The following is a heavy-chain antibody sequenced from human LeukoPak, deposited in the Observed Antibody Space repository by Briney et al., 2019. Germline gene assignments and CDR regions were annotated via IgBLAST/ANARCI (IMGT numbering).Heavy chain of an antibody. CDR2: IKQDGSEK. Sequence: PGGSLRLSCATFGFTFSSHSMSWVRQAPGKGLEWVANIKQDGSEKHYVDSVKGRFSISGDNTKNSLYLQMNSLRAEDTAVYYCARAMGTSYGFWSGSYTVSYYYYMDVWGKGTTVAVS. V-gene: IGHV3-7*01. CDR3: ARAMGTSYGFWSGSYTVSYYYYMDV. CDR1: GFTFSSHS. D-gene: IGHD3-3*01. J-gene: IGHJ6*03.